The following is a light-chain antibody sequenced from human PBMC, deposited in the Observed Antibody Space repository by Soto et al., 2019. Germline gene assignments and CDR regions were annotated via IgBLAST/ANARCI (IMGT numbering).Light chain of an antibody. Sequence: QSALTQPPSASGSPGQSVTISCTGTKNDIGVYDFVSWYQHHPGKAPRLIIYEVVQRPSGVPDRFSGSKSGNTASLTVSGLQAADEADYSCKSYAGSNTYVFGRGTKLTVL. CDR2: EVV. CDR1: KNDIGVYDF. J-gene: IGLJ1*01. V-gene: IGLV2-8*01. CDR3: KSYAGSNTYV.